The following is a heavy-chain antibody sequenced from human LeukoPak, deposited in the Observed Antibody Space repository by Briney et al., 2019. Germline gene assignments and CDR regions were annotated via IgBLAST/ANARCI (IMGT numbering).Heavy chain of an antibody. CDR1: GYTFTSYD. D-gene: IGHD3-3*01. J-gene: IGHJ6*02. CDR2: MNPNSGNT. V-gene: IGHV1-8*01. Sequence: ASVKVSCKASGYTFTSYDINWVRQATGQGLEWMGWMNPNSGNTGYAQKFQERVTITRDMSTSTAYMELSSLRSEDTAVYYCAARSGYYYGMDVWGQGTTVTVSS. CDR3: AARSGYYYGMDV.